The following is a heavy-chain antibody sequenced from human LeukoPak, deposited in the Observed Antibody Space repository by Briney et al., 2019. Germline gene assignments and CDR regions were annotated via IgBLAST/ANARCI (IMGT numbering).Heavy chain of an antibody. Sequence: SETLSLTCTVSGGSISSSSYYWGWIRQPPGKGLEWIGSIYYSGSTYYNPSLKSRVTISVDTSKNQFSLKLSSVTAADTAVYYCAGHEIHSGSYSYYFDYWGQGTLVTVSS. V-gene: IGHV4-39*01. D-gene: IGHD1-26*01. CDR2: IYYSGST. CDR1: GGSISSSSYY. J-gene: IGHJ4*02. CDR3: AGHEIHSGSYSYYFDY.